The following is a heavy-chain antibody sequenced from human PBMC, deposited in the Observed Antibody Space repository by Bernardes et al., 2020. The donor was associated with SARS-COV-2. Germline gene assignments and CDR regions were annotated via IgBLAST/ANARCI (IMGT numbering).Heavy chain of an antibody. J-gene: IGHJ6*02. CDR2: ISSSGSTI. V-gene: IGHV3-11*01. D-gene: IGHD4-4*01. CDR3: ARDGKGIYSNYYYGMDV. CDR1: GFTFSDYY. Sequence: GGSLRLSCAASGFTFSDYYMSWIRQAPGKGLEWVSYISSSGSTIYYADSVKGRFTIPRDNAKNSLYLQMNSLRAEDTAVYYCARDGKGIYSNYYYGMDVWGQGTTVTVSS.